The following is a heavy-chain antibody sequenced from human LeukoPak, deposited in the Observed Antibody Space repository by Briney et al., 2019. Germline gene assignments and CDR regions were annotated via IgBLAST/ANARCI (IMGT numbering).Heavy chain of an antibody. V-gene: IGHV3-30*02. CDR3: AKLALRNIVVVPAAPFDY. J-gene: IGHJ4*02. CDR2: IRYDGSNK. D-gene: IGHD2-2*01. Sequence: PGGSLRLSCAASGFTFSSYGMHWVRQAPGKGLEWVAFIRYDGSNKYYADSVKGRFTISRDNSKNTLYLQMNSLRAEDTAVYYCAKLALRNIVVVPAAPFDYWGQGTLVTVSS. CDR1: GFTFSSYG.